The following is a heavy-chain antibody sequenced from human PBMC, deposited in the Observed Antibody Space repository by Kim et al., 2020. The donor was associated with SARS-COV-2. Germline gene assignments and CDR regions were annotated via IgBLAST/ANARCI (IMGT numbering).Heavy chain of an antibody. D-gene: IGHD6-19*01. J-gene: IGHJ4*02. CDR2: INHSGST. V-gene: IGHV4-34*01. CDR3: ARLLESSGWSTPFDY. CDR1: GGSFSGYY. Sequence: SETLSLTCAVYGGSFSGYYWSWIRQPPGKGLEWIGEINHSGSTNYNPSLKSRVTISVDTSKNQFSLKLSSVTAADTAVYYCARLLESSGWSTPFDYWGQGTLVTVSS.